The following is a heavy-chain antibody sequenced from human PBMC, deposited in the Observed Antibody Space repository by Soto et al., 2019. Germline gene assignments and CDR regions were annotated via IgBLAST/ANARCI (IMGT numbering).Heavy chain of an antibody. Sequence: SETLSLTCTVSGGSISSYYWSWIRQPPGKGLEWIGYIYYSGSTNYNPSLKSRVTISVDTSKNQFSLKLSSVTAADTAVYYCARTGSADAGLYYFDYWGQGTLVTVSS. CDR2: IYYSGST. CDR1: GGSISSYY. CDR3: ARTGSADAGLYYFDY. D-gene: IGHD6-13*01. J-gene: IGHJ4*02. V-gene: IGHV4-59*01.